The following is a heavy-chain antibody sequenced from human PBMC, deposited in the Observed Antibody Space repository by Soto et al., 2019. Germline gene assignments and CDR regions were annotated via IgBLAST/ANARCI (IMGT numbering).Heavy chain of an antibody. Sequence: EVQLLESGGGLVQPGGSLRLSCVASGLTFSVSAMTCVRQSPGKGLEWVSTTGLSGRTTYYGDSVKGRFTVSRDNSKNTLDLQMSGLRAEDTAVYYCATVHNSSRSFNFWGRGTLVTVSS. J-gene: IGHJ4*02. CDR1: GLTFSVSA. V-gene: IGHV3-23*01. CDR3: ATVHNSSRSFNF. D-gene: IGHD6-6*01. CDR2: TGLSGRTT.